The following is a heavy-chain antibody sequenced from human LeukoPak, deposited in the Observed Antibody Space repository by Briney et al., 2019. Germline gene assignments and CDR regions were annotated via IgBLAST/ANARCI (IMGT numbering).Heavy chain of an antibody. CDR2: IYHSGST. J-gene: IGHJ5*02. D-gene: IGHD3-10*01. CDR1: GGSISSSNW. CDR3: ARDHLYGSGSYYNWFDP. Sequence: SGTLSLTCAVSGGSISSSNWWSWVRQPPGKGLEWIGEIYHSGSTNYNPSLKSRVTISVDKSKNQFSLKLSSVTAADTAVYYCARDHLYGSGSYYNWFDPWGQGTLVTVSS. V-gene: IGHV4-4*02.